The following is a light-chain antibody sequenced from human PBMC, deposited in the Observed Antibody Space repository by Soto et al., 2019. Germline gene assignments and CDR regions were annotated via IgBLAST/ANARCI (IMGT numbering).Light chain of an antibody. CDR1: QSVLYSSHNKNY. J-gene: IGKJ1*01. V-gene: IGKV4-1*01. CDR3: QQYYNVPWT. CDR2: WAS. Sequence: DIVMTQSPDSLAVSLGERATINCKSSQSVLYSSHNKNYLAWYQQKPGQSPKLLIYWASTRESGVPDRFSGSGSGTDFTLTISSLQAEDVAVYYCQQYYNVPWTFGQGTKVEIK.